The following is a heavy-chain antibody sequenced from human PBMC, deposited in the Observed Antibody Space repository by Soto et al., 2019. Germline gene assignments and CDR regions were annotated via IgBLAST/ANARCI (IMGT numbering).Heavy chain of an antibody. CDR1: VGSISSGGYY. Sequence: PSETLSLTCTVSVGSISSGGYYWSWIRQHPGKGLEWIGYIYYSGSTYYNPSLKSRVTISVDTSKNQFSLKLSSVTAADTAVYYCARDLRYGSGSYYTHSYFDYWGQGTLVTVSS. D-gene: IGHD3-10*01. CDR3: ARDLRYGSGSYYTHSYFDY. CDR2: IYYSGST. V-gene: IGHV4-31*03. J-gene: IGHJ4*02.